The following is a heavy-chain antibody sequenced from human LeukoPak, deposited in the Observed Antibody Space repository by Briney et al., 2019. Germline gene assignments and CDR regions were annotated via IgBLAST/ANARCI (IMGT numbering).Heavy chain of an antibody. J-gene: IGHJ3*02. V-gene: IGHV5-51*01. CDR3: ARSGSLGTFDI. CDR2: IYPGDSDT. Sequence: MGIIYPGDSDTRYRPSCEGQVTISDDKSSRTAYLQWSSLKASDTAMYYCARSGSLGTFDIWGQGTMVTVSS. D-gene: IGHD1-26*01.